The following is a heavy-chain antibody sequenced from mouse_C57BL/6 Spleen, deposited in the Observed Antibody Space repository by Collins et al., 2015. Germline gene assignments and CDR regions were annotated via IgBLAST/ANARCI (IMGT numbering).Heavy chain of an antibody. V-gene: IGHV14-4*01. CDR2: IDPENGDT. CDR1: GFNIKDDY. Sequence: EVQLQQSGAELVRPGASVKLSCTASGFNIKDDYMHWVKQRPEQGLEWIGWIDPENGDTEYASKFQGKATITADTSSNTAYLQLSSLTSEGTAVYYCTTGDGNYFDYWGQGTTLTVSS. J-gene: IGHJ2*01. CDR3: TTGDGNYFDY. D-gene: IGHD2-1*01.